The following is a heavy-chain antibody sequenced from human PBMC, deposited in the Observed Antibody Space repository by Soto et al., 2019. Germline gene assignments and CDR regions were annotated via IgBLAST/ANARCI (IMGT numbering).Heavy chain of an antibody. D-gene: IGHD6-6*01. J-gene: IGHJ4*02. CDR2: IAFDGSNN. Sequence: QQQQVESGGGVVQPGKSLRLSCAASGFTFKTYGMHWVRQAPGKGLEWLAVIAFDGSNNYTADSVKGRFTISRDNSRNTLYLQMDSLRPQDTAMYYCATLSITSRPFDHWGQGTLVTVSS. V-gene: IGHV3-30*03. CDR1: GFTFKTYG. CDR3: ATLSITSRPFDH.